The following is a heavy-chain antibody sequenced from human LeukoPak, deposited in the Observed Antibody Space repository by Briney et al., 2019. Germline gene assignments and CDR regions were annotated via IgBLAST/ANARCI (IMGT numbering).Heavy chain of an antibody. D-gene: IGHD5-18*01. V-gene: IGHV3-48*01. CDR2: ISSSSSTT. CDR3: AKDSLYRYGYNFYYMDV. J-gene: IGHJ6*03. CDR1: GFTLSNYN. Sequence: GGSLRLSCAASGFTLSNYNMNWVRQAPGKGLEWVSYISSSSSTTYYADSVRGRFTISRDDSKNTLYLQMSSLRAEDTAVYYCAKDSLYRYGYNFYYMDVWGKGTPVTVSS.